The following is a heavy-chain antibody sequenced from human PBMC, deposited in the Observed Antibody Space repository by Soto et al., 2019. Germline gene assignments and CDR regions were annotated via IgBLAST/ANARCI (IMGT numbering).Heavy chain of an antibody. J-gene: IGHJ5*02. CDR3: ARGPHYDILTGYYTGRWFLP. V-gene: IGHV4-30-4*01. CDR1: GGSISSGDYY. Sequence: SETLSLTCTVSGGSISSGDYYWSWLRQPPGKGLEWIGYIYYSGNTYYIPSLKSRVTISVDTSKNRFSLKLSSVTAADTAVYYCARGPHYDILTGYYTGRWFLPGGQGTLVTVSS. CDR2: IYYSGNT. D-gene: IGHD3-9*01.